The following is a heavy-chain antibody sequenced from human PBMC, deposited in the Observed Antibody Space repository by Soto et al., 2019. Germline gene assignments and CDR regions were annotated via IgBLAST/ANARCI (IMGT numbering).Heavy chain of an antibody. CDR1: GGSISRGGYS. J-gene: IGHJ5*02. V-gene: IGHV4-30-2*01. CDR2: IYHSGRT. Sequence: QLQLQASGSGLVKPSRTLSLTCAVSGGSISRGGYSWSWIRQPPGKGLEWIGYIYHSGRTYYNPSLKSRVTISVDRSKNQFSPKLNSVTAADTAVYYCASVDYRVGWFDPWGQGTLVPVSS. CDR3: ASVDYRVGWFDP. D-gene: IGHD4-17*01.